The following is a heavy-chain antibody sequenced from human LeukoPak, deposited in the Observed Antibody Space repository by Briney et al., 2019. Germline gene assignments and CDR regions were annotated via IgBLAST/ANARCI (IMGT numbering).Heavy chain of an antibody. CDR1: GFTFSSYE. J-gene: IGHJ6*03. CDR2: MSGSGGST. D-gene: IGHD6-19*01. Sequence: PGGSLRLSCAASGFTFSSYEMNWVRQAPGRGLEWVSAMSGSGGSTYYADSVKGRFTISRDNSKNTLYLQMNSLRAEDTAVYYCAKGEGYSSGWYSHYYYYMDVWGKGTTVTISS. V-gene: IGHV3-23*01. CDR3: AKGEGYSSGWYSHYYYYMDV.